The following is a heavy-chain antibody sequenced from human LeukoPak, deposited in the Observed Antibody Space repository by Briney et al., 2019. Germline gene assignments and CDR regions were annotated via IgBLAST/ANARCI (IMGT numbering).Heavy chain of an antibody. D-gene: IGHD1-20*01. CDR3: VRGGAIRVTGTTPFDY. V-gene: IGHV6-1*01. CDR1: GDSVSSNSAI. CDR2: TYYRSKWYN. J-gene: IGHJ4*02. Sequence: QTLSLTCAISGDSVSSNSAIWNWIRQSPSRGLEWLGRTYYRSKWYNDYAVSVKSRITIHPDTSKNQFSLQLNSVTPEDTATYYCVRGGAIRVTGTTPFDYWGQGTLVTVSS.